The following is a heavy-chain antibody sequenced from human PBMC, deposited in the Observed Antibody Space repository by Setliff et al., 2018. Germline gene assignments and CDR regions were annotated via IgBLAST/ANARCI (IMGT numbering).Heavy chain of an antibody. CDR2: INQDGSGK. Sequence: PGGSLRLSCAASGFTFSSFWMSWVRQSPGKGLEWVANINQDGSGKYYVDSVRGRFTISRDNAQNTLYLHMSNLRAEDTAIYYCARCSSWHGHYPHFNYWGQGTLVTVSS. CDR1: GFTFSSFW. V-gene: IGHV3-7*03. CDR3: ARCSSWHGHYPHFNY. J-gene: IGHJ4*02. D-gene: IGHD6-13*01.